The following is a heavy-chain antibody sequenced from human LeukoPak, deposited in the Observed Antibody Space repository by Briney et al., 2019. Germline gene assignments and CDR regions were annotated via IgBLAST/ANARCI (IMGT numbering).Heavy chain of an antibody. CDR3: AREDSSGYIRYWYFDL. V-gene: IGHV4-59*01. CDR2: IYYSGGT. CDR1: GGSINYYY. Sequence: SETLSLTCTVSGGSINYYYWMWIRQPPGKGLEWIGYIYYSGGTHYNPSLKSRVTMLVDTSKNQFSLKLSSVTAADTAVYYCAREDSSGYIRYWYFDLWGRGTLVTVSS. J-gene: IGHJ2*01. D-gene: IGHD3-22*01.